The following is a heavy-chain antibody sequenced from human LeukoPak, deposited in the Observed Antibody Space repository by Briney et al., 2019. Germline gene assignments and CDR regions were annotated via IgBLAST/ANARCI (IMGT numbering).Heavy chain of an antibody. CDR1: GFTFDDYG. CDR2: INWNGGST. V-gene: IGHV3-20*04. Sequence: RPGGSLRLSCAASGFTFDDYGMSWVRQAPGKGLEWVSGINWNGGSTGYADSVKGRFTISRDNAKNSLYLQMNSLRAEDTAVYYCARGDPHGAYFDYWGQGALVTVSS. D-gene: IGHD5-24*01. J-gene: IGHJ4*02. CDR3: ARGDPHGAYFDY.